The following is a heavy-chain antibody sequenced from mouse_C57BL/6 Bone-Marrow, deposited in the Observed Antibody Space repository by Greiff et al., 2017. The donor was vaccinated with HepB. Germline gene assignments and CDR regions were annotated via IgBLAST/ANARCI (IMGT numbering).Heavy chain of an antibody. CDR3: AKRWLLPLYAMDY. CDR2: IHPNSGST. V-gene: IGHV1-64*01. D-gene: IGHD2-3*01. Sequence: VQLQQPGAELVKPGASVKLSCKAYGYTFTSYWMHWVKQRPGQGLEWIGMIHPNSGSTNYNEKFKSKATLTVDKSSSTAYMQLSSLTSEDSAVYYCAKRWLLPLYAMDYWGQGTSVTVSS. J-gene: IGHJ4*01. CDR1: GYTFTSYW.